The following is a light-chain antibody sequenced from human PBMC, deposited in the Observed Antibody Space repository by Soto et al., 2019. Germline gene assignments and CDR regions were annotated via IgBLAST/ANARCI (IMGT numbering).Light chain of an antibody. CDR1: QRISSW. Sequence: DIQMTQSPSTLSASVGDRVTITCRASQRISSWLAWYQQKPGKAPKLLIYKTSNLESGVPSRFSGSGSGTEFTLTISRLQSDDFATYYCQQYDTFGQGTQVQIE. CDR3: QQYDT. V-gene: IGKV1-5*03. J-gene: IGKJ1*01. CDR2: KTS.